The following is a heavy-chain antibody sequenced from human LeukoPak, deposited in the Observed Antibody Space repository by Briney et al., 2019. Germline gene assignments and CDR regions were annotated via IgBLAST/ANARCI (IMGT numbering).Heavy chain of an antibody. CDR2: ISYDGSNK. CDR3: ARDRFPYCSSTSCYFDQ. CDR1: GFTFSNYA. Sequence: PGGSLRLSCAASGFTFSNYAMHWVRQAPGKGLEWVAVISYDGSNKYYADSVKGRFTISRDNSKNTLYLQMNSLRAEDTAVYYCARDRFPYCSSTSCYFDQWGREPWSPSPQ. V-gene: IGHV3-30-3*01. J-gene: IGHJ4*02. D-gene: IGHD2-2*01.